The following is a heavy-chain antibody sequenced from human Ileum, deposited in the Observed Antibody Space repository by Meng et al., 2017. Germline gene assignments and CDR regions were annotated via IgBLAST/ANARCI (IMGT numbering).Heavy chain of an antibody. J-gene: IGHJ4*02. CDR1: GFTFRNYG. V-gene: IGHV3-33*01. CDR3: ARDGNTGYFDY. D-gene: IGHD1-7*01. CDR2: IWYDGSNK. Sequence: QGQRGESGGGGGQPGRSVRRSCAASGFTFRNYGMQWVRQAPGKGLEWVAVIWYDGSNKYYADSVKGRFTISRDNSENTLYLQMNSLRAEDTAVYYCARDGNTGYFDYWGQGTLVTVSS.